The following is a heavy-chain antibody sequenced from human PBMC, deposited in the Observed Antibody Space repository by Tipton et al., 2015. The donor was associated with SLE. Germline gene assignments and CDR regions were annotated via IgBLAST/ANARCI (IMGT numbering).Heavy chain of an antibody. V-gene: IGHV4-39*01. D-gene: IGHD6-19*01. J-gene: IGHJ4*02. CDR2: IYYSGSA. Sequence: TLSLTCTVSGGSISSRNYYWGWIRQPPGKGLEWIGTIYYSGSAYYNPSLKSRVTISVDTSKNQFSLKLSSVTAADTTVYYGARHSSGWYQFDYWGRGTLVTVSS. CDR1: GGSISSRNYY. CDR3: ARHSSGWYQFDY.